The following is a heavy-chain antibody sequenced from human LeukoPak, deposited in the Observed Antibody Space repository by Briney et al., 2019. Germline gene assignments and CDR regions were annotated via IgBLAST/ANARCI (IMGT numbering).Heavy chain of an antibody. CDR3: AKVVLYDFWSVNDY. J-gene: IGHJ4*02. V-gene: IGHV3-30*18. D-gene: IGHD3-3*01. CDR1: GFTISSYG. Sequence: PGGSLRLSCAASGFTISSYGMSWVRQAPGKGLEWVAVISYDGSNTYYADSVKGRFTISRDNSKNTLYLQMNSLRAEDTAVYYCAKVVLYDFWSVNDYWGEGTLVTVSS. CDR2: ISYDGSNT.